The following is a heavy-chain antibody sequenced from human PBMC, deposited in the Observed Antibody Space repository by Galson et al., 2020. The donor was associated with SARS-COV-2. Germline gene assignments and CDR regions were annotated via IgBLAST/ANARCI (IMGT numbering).Heavy chain of an antibody. Sequence: GESPKISCAASGLTFSNTEMNWVRQAPAKGLEWLSYFSMSGITIYYADSVKGRFTISRDNAENSLYLQMNSLRAEDTGIYYCATGDVWFESWGQGTLVTVSS. CDR2: FSMSGITI. J-gene: IGHJ5*01. CDR1: GLTFSNTE. D-gene: IGHD7-27*01. V-gene: IGHV3-48*03. CDR3: ATGDVWFES.